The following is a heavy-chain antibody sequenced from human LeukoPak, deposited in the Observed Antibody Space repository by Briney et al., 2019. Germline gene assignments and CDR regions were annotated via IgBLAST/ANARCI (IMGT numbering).Heavy chain of an antibody. V-gene: IGHV3-21*01. J-gene: IGHJ4*02. CDR2: ISSSSSYI. CDR1: GFTFSSYS. D-gene: IGHD4-17*01. CDR3: ARDQDGDYPNYFDY. Sequence: GGSLRLSCAASGFTFSSYSMNWVRQAPGKGLEWVSSISSSSSYIYYADSVKGRFTISRDNAKNLLYLQMNSLRAEDTAVYYCARDQDGDYPNYFDYWGQGTLDTVSS.